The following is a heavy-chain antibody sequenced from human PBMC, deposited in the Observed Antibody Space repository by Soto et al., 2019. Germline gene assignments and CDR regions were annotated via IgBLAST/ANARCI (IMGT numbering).Heavy chain of an antibody. CDR2: ISGSGGST. Sequence: GGSLRLSCAASGFTFSSYAMSWVRQAPGKGLEWVSAISGSGGSTYYADSVKGRFTISRDNSKNTLYLQMNSLRAEDTAVYYCAKPPEYSSSSMYYYYYMDVWGKGTTVTVSS. CDR1: GFTFSSYA. V-gene: IGHV3-23*01. J-gene: IGHJ6*03. CDR3: AKPPEYSSSSMYYYYYMDV. D-gene: IGHD6-6*01.